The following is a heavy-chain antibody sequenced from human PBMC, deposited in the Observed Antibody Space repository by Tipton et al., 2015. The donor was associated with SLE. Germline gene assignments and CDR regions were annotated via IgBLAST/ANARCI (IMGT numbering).Heavy chain of an antibody. D-gene: IGHD2-8*01. V-gene: IGHV4-59*08. J-gene: IGHJ5*02. CDR2: ISYTGGT. CDR1: GGFVTSHY. CDR3: ARHDTNYGRNWFDP. Sequence: TLSLTCTVSGGFVTSHYWNWIRQPPGKGLEWIGYISYTGGTTYNPSLNSRVTMSLDTSKNLFSLKLSSVTAADTAVYYCARHDTNYGRNWFDPWGQGTLVTVSS.